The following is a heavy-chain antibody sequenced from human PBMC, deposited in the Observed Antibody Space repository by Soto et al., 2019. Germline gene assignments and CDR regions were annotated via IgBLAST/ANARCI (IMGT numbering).Heavy chain of an antibody. D-gene: IGHD3-9*01. V-gene: IGHV3-33*08. Sequence: QVQLVESGGGVVQPGGSLRLSCAASGFTFSYYGFHWVRQAPGKGLEWVAVMYTGGNEKYYVDSVKGRFTVSRDDSRKMVYLEMSGLRAEDTAEYFCARDADTTGHYSHFDLWGRGALVAVS. J-gene: IGHJ4*02. CDR2: MYTGGNEK. CDR1: GFTFSYYG. CDR3: ARDADTTGHYSHFDL.